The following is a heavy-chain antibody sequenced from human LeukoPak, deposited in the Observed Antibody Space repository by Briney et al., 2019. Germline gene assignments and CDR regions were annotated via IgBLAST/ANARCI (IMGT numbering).Heavy chain of an antibody. V-gene: IGHV3-48*03. CDR2: ISSSGSKI. CDR1: GLPFSSYE. D-gene: IGHD3-10*02. CDR3: AELGITMIGGV. Sequence: GGSLRLSCAASGLPFSSYEMNWGPRSPGKGLGWVSHISSSGSKIYYADSEKRRFPISRDNAKNSLYLQMNSLRAEDAAVYYCAELGITMIGGVWGKGTTVTISS. J-gene: IGHJ6*04.